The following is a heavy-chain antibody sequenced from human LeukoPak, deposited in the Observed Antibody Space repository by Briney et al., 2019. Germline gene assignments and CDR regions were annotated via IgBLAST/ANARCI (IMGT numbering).Heavy chain of an antibody. CDR3: ARGVVVAAPCPGY. D-gene: IGHD2-15*01. J-gene: IGHJ4*02. CDR2: ISPNSGDT. Sequence: ASVKDSCKASGYTFTGYYIHWVRQAPGQGLEWMGWISPNSGDTNYAQKFQGRVTVTRDTSISTAYMEVSRLRSDDTAVYYCARGVVVAAPCPGYWGQGTLVTVSS. CDR1: GYTFTGYY. V-gene: IGHV1-2*02.